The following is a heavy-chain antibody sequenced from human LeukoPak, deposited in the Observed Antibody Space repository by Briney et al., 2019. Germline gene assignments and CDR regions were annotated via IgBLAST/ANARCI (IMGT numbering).Heavy chain of an antibody. J-gene: IGHJ6*03. Sequence: SQTLSLTCTVSGGSISSGSYYWSWIRQPAGKGLEWIGRIYTSGSTNYNPSLKSRVTISVDTSKNQFSLKLSSVTAADTAVYYCARGGPDYYYYYIDVWGKGTTVTVSS. CDR2: IYTSGST. CDR1: GGSISSGSYY. V-gene: IGHV4-61*02. CDR3: ARGGPDYYYYYIDV.